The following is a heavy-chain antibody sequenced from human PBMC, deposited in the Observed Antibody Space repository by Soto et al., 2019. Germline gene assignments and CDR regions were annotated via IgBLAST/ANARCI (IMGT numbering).Heavy chain of an antibody. Sequence: QITLKESGPTLVKPTQPLTLTCTFSGFSLSTSGVGVGWIRQPPGKALEWLALIYWDDDKRYSPSLKSRLTITKDTSKNQVVLTMTNMDPVDTATYYCAHRNEHYSSSCPYDYWGQGTLVTVSS. V-gene: IGHV2-5*02. D-gene: IGHD6-13*01. CDR2: IYWDDDK. CDR1: GFSLSTSGVG. J-gene: IGHJ4*02. CDR3: AHRNEHYSSSCPYDY.